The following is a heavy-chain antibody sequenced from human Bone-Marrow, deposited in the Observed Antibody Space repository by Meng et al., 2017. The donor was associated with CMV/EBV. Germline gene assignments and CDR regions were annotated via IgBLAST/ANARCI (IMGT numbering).Heavy chain of an antibody. D-gene: IGHD2-2*01. Sequence: SVKVFCKASGGTFSSYAISWVRQAPGQGLEWMGGIIPILGIANYAQKFQGRVTITADKSTSTAYMELSSLRSEDTAVYYCARLVIVPAAILTWGYGMDVWGQGTTVTVSS. V-gene: IGHV1-69*10. CDR1: GGTFSSYA. J-gene: IGHJ6*02. CDR2: IIPILGIA. CDR3: ARLVIVPAAILTWGYGMDV.